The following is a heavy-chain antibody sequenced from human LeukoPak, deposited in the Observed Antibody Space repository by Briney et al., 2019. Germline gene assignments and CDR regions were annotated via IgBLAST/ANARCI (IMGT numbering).Heavy chain of an antibody. V-gene: IGHV3-23*01. J-gene: IGHJ4*02. CDR3: AKARYSYGYNFDY. CDR1: GFTLRSYG. CDR2: ISGSGGST. D-gene: IGHD5-18*01. Sequence: GGSLRLSCAASGFTLRSYGMSWVRQAPGKGLEWVSAISGSGGSTYYADSVKGRFTISRDNSKNTLYLQMNSLRAEDTAVYYCAKARYSYGYNFDYWGQGTLVTVSS.